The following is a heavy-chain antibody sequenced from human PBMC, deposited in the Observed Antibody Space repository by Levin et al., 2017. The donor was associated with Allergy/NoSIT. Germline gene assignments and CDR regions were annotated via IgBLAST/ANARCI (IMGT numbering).Heavy chain of an antibody. CDR3: ARDTPKQGGYFDL. CDR1: AFTFSSSW. CDR2: IKQDGSEK. V-gene: IGHV3-7*04. D-gene: IGHD6-13*01. J-gene: IGHJ2*01. Sequence: PGGSLRLSCAASAFTFSSSWMSWVRQAPGKGLEWVANIKQDGSEKYYVDSVKGRFTISRDNAKNSLYLQMSSLRAEDTAVYYCARDTPKQGGYFDLWGRGTLVTVSS.